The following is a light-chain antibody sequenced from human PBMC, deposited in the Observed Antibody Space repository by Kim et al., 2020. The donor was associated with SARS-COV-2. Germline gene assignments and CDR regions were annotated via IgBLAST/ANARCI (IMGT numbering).Light chain of an antibody. CDR1: QTITSS. V-gene: IGKV1-5*03. J-gene: IGKJ2*01. CDR3: QQYTIFST. Sequence: LSASVGDRVTITCRASQTITSSLALFQQKPGKAPKLLIYKVSTLQGGVPTRFSGSGSGTEFTLTISSLQPDDFATYYCQQYTIFSTFGQGTKLEI. CDR2: KVS.